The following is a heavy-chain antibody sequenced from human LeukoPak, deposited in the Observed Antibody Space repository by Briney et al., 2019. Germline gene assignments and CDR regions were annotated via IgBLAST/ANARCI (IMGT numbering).Heavy chain of an antibody. CDR3: VTYYFDSSGPKKNY. J-gene: IGHJ4*02. D-gene: IGHD3-22*01. V-gene: IGHV4-34*01. Sequence: SETLSLTCAVYGGSFSGYYWSWIRQPTGKGLEWIGEINHSGSTNYNPSLKSRVTISVDTSKEQFSLKLSSVTAADTAVYYCVTYYFDSSGPKKNYWGQGTLVTVSS. CDR1: GGSFSGYY. CDR2: INHSGST.